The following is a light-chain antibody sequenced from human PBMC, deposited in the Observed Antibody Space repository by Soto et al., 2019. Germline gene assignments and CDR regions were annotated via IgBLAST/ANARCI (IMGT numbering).Light chain of an antibody. CDR3: QQLNSYPLT. J-gene: IGKJ4*01. CDR1: QGISSY. Sequence: DIELTQSPSFLSASVGHRVTITCRASQGISSYLAWYQQKPGKAPKLLIYAASTLQGGVPSRFSGSGSGTEFTLTISSLQPEDFATYYCQQLNSYPLTFGGGTKVDIK. CDR2: AAS. V-gene: IGKV1-9*01.